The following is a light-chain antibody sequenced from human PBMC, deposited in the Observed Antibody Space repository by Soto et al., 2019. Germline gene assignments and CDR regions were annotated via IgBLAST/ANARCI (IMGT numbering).Light chain of an antibody. Sequence: DIQMTQSPSTLSASVGDRVTITCRASQSISSWLAWYQQKPGKAPKLLIYDASSLESGVTSRFSSSGSGTEFTLTISSLQPDDFATYYCQQYNSYPYTFGQGTKLEIK. CDR2: DAS. CDR1: QSISSW. J-gene: IGKJ2*01. V-gene: IGKV1-5*01. CDR3: QQYNSYPYT.